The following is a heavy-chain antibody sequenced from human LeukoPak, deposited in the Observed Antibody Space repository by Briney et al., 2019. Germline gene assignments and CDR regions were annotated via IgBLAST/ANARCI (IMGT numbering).Heavy chain of an antibody. J-gene: IGHJ4*02. V-gene: IGHV4-34*01. Sequence: PSETLSLTCAVYGGSFSGYYWSWIRQPPGKGLEWIGEINHSGSTNYNPSLKSRVTISVDTSKNQFSLKLSSVTAADTAVYYCARGGYGDHYWDYGGQGTLVTVSS. CDR1: GGSFSGYY. CDR3: ARGGYGDHYWDY. D-gene: IGHD4-17*01. CDR2: INHSGST.